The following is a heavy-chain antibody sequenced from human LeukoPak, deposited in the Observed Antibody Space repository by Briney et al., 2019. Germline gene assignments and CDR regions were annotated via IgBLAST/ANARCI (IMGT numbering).Heavy chain of an antibody. D-gene: IGHD2-2*01. CDR3: AKDLGGSATTV. CDR2: INWNSDNM. CDR1: GFTFNDHA. V-gene: IGHV3-9*01. J-gene: IGHJ4*02. Sequence: GGSLRLSCAASGFTFNDHAMYWVRQAPGKGLEWVSGINWNSDNMGYADSVKGRFTISRDNAKNSLFLQMNSLRVEDTALYYCAKDLGGSATTVWGQGTLVTVSS.